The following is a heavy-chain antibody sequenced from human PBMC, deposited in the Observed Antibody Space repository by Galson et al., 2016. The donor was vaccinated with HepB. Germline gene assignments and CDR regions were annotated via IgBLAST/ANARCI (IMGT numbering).Heavy chain of an antibody. V-gene: IGHV1-46*01. CDR2: FNPSGDST. CDR3: ARASVTGYGESLDY. Sequence: SVKVSCKASGYTFTNYYIHWVRQAPGQGLEWMGIFNPSGDSTSYAQKFQGRVTMTRDTFTSTVYMDLSSLKSEDTAVYYCARASVTGYGESLDYWGQGTLVTVSS. J-gene: IGHJ4*02. CDR1: GYTFTNYY. D-gene: IGHD4-17*01.